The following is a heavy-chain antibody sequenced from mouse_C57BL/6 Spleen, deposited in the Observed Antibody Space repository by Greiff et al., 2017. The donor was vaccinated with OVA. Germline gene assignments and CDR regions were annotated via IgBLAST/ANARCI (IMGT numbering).Heavy chain of an antibody. V-gene: IGHV1-69*01. D-gene: IGHD1-1*01. CDR3: ARSEDYYGSSYDY. CDR1: GYTFTSYW. J-gene: IGHJ2*01. CDR2: IDPSDSYT. Sequence: QVQLQQPGAELVMPGASVKLSCKASGYTFTSYWMHWVRQRPGQGLEWIGEIDPSDSYTNYNQKFKGKSTFTVDKSSRTAYMQISSLTSEDSAVYYCARSEDYYGSSYDYWGQGTTLTVSS.